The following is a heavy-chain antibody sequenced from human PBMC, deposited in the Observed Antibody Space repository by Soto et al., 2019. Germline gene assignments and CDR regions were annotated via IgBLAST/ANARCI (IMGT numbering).Heavy chain of an antibody. CDR2: IGPESGAT. V-gene: IGHV1-2*02. CDR3: GRGRSGQIVVFY. D-gene: IGHD1-26*01. Sequence: ASVKVSCKASGYTFTGHYIHWVRQAPEQGPEWMGEIGPESGATRYAQKFQGRVTMTRDTSITTVYMELNNLSPDDTAVYYCGRGRSGQIVVFYWGQGTPVTVSS. CDR1: GYTFTGHY. J-gene: IGHJ4*02.